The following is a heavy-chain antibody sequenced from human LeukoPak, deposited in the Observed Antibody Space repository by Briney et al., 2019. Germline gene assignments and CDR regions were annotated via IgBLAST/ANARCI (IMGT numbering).Heavy chain of an antibody. V-gene: IGHV4-34*01. CDR2: INHSGST. CDR1: GGSFSGYY. J-gene: IGHJ5*02. CDR3: ARKKRITIFGMVITPFDP. D-gene: IGHD3-3*01. Sequence: SETLSLTCAVYGGSFSGYYWSWIRQPPGKGLEWIGEINHSGSTNYNPSLKSRVTISVDTSKNQFSLKLGSVTAADTAVYYCARKKRITIFGMVITPFDPWGQGTLVTVSS.